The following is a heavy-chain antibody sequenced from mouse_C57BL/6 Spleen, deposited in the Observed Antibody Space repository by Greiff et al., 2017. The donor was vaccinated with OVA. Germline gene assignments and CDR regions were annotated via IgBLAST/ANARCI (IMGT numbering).Heavy chain of an antibody. Sequence: QVQLQQSGPELVKPGASVKISCKASGYAFSSSWMNWVKQRPGKGLEWIGRIYPGGGDTNYNGKFKGKATLTADKSSSTAYMQLSSLTSEDSAVYVCARPITTRRYFDVWGTGTTVTVSS. CDR1: GYAFSSSW. CDR3: ARPITTRRYFDV. V-gene: IGHV1-82*01. CDR2: IYPGGGDT. J-gene: IGHJ1*03. D-gene: IGHD1-1*01.